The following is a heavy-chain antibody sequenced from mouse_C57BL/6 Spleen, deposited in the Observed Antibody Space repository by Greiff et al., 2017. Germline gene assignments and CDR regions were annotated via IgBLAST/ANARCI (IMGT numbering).Heavy chain of an antibody. J-gene: IGHJ2*01. CDR2: INPNNGGT. CDR1: GYTFTDYN. Sequence: EVQLQQSGPELVKPGASVKIPCKASGYTFTDYNMDWVKQSHGKSLEWIGDINPNNGGTIYNQKFKGKATLTVDKSSSTAYMELRSLTSEDTAVYYCARGAPLQYGSSYGDYFDYWGQGTTLTVSS. D-gene: IGHD1-1*01. V-gene: IGHV1-18*01. CDR3: ARGAPLQYGSSYGDYFDY.